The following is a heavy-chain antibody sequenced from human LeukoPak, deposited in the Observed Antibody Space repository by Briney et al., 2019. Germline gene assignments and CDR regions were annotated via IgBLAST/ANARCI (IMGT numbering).Heavy chain of an antibody. J-gene: IGHJ5*02. V-gene: IGHV3-23*01. CDR3: AKDYDFWSGYPFDP. Sequence: PGGSLRLSCAASGFTFSSYAMSWVRQAPGKGLEWVSAISGSGGSTYYADSVKGRLTISRDNSKNTLYLQMNSLRAEDTAVYYCAKDYDFWSGYPFDPWGQGTLVTVSS. CDR2: ISGSGGST. D-gene: IGHD3-3*01. CDR1: GFTFSSYA.